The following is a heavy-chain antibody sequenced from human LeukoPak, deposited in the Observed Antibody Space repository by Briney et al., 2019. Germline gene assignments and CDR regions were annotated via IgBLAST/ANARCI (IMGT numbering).Heavy chain of an antibody. J-gene: IGHJ4*02. CDR3: ARVENGYYFDY. Sequence: SETLSLTCAVYGGSFSGYYWSWIRQPPGKGLEWIGEINHSGSTNYNPSLKSRVTISVDTSKNQFSLKLSSVTAADTAVYYCARVENGYYFDYWGQGTLVTVSS. CDR2: INHSGST. V-gene: IGHV4-34*01. CDR1: GGSFSGYY.